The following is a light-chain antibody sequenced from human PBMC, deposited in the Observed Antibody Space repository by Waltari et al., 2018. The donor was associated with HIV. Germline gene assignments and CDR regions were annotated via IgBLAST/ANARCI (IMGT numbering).Light chain of an antibody. V-gene: IGLV9-49*01. Sequence: QPVLTQPPSASASLGASVTLTCTLSSGYSNYKVDWTTQRPGKGPRLVRRVGTGGIVGAKGDGIPDRFSVLGSGLNRYRTSKNIQEEDESDYHCGADLGSGSNFVYVFGTGTKVTVL. CDR2: VGTGGIVG. J-gene: IGLJ1*01. CDR3: GADLGSGSNFVYV. CDR1: SGYSNYK.